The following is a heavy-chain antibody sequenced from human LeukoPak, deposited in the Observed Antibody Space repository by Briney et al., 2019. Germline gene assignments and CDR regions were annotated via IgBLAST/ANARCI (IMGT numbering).Heavy chain of an antibody. D-gene: IGHD3-3*01. CDR2: IIPIFGTA. V-gene: IGHV1-69*13. Sequence: ASVKVSCKASGGTFSSYAISWVRQAPGQGLEWMGGIIPIFGTANYAQKFQGRVTITADESTSTAYMELSSLRSEDTAVYYCAQGGYDFWSGYYKRKEDWFDPWGQGTLVTVSS. CDR1: GGTFSSYA. J-gene: IGHJ5*02. CDR3: AQGGYDFWSGYYKRKEDWFDP.